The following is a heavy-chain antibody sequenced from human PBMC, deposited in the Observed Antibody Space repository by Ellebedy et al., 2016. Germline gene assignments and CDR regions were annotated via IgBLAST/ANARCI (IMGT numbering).Heavy chain of an antibody. V-gene: IGHV4-59*02. CDR1: GGSVATYY. J-gene: IGHJ3*01. D-gene: IGHD3-3*01. CDR3: ARGRADDPLFFEV. CDR2: IYYSGST. Sequence: SETLSLXXTVSGGSVATYYWSWIRQSPGKRLEWIGYIYYSGSTKDNPSLESRVSFSIDTSKKQFSLKLTSVTAADTALYYCARGRADDPLFFEVWGRGTLVTVSS.